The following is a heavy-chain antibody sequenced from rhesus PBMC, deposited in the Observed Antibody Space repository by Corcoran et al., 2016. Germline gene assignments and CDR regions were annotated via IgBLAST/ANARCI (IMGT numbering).Heavy chain of an antibody. CDR3: ARGSWSFDY. J-gene: IGHJ4*01. CDR2: ISGSGGRT. Sequence: QLQLPESGPGLVKPSATLSLTCAVSGGSISSSNWWSWLRQPSGKGLGWIGRISGSGGRTSDNPSRKSRDTISKDTSKNQFSLKLSSVTAADTAVYYCARGSWSFDYWGQGVLVTVSS. CDR1: GGSISSSNW. V-gene: IGHV4-57*02. D-gene: IGHD6-13*01.